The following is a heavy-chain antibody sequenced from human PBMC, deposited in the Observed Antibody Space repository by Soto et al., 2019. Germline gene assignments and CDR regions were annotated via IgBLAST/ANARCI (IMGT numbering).Heavy chain of an antibody. CDR3: ARQRTTVVTQAYFDH. CDR2: IYYSGRT. Sequence: PSETLSLTCIVSGESISSSSYYWCWIRQPPGRGWEWIGSIYYSGRTYYNPSFKSRVTISIDTSKNQFSLKLSSVTATDTAVYYCARQRTTVVTQAYFDHWGQGALVTVS. CDR1: GESISSSSYY. V-gene: IGHV4-39*01. D-gene: IGHD2-21*02. J-gene: IGHJ4*02.